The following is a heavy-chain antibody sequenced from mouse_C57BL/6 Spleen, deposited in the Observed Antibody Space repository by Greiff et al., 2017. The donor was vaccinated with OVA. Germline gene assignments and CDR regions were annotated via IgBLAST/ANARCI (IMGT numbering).Heavy chain of an antibody. Sequence: VQLQQSGPELVKPGDSVKISCKASGYSFTGYFMNWVMQSHGKSLEWIGRINPYNGDTFYNQKFKGKATLTVDKSSSTAHMELRSLTAEDTAVYYCARENYGSSPWFADWGKGTLVTVSA. CDR3: ARENYGSSPWFAD. CDR2: INPYNGDT. J-gene: IGHJ3*01. D-gene: IGHD1-1*01. V-gene: IGHV1-20*01. CDR1: GYSFTGYF.